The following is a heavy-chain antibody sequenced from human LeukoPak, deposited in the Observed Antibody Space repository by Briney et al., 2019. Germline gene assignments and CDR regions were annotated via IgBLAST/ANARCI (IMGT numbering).Heavy chain of an antibody. Sequence: PSETLTLTCAVYGGSLSGYYWSWIRQPPGKGLEWIGEINHSGSTNYNPSLKSRVTISVDTSKNQFSLKLSSVTAADTAVYYCARRPMGYAPYFDYWGQGTLVTVSS. D-gene: IGHD3-10*01. V-gene: IGHV4-34*01. CDR2: INHSGST. J-gene: IGHJ4*02. CDR3: ARRPMGYAPYFDY. CDR1: GGSLSGYY.